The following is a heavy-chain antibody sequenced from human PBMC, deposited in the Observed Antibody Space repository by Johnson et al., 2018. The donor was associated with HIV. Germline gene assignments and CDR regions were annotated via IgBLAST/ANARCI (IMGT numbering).Heavy chain of an antibody. J-gene: IGHJ3*02. CDR3: AKDKAVVTALYDAFDI. D-gene: IGHD2-21*02. V-gene: IGHV3-30-3*01. Sequence: VQLVESGGGVVQPGRSLRLSCAASGFTFSSYAMHWVRQAPGKGLEWVAVISYDGNNKYYADSEKGRFTISRDNSKNTLYLQMNRLRADDTAVYYCAKDKAVVTALYDAFDIWGQGTMVTVSS. CDR2: ISYDGNNK. CDR1: GFTFSSYA.